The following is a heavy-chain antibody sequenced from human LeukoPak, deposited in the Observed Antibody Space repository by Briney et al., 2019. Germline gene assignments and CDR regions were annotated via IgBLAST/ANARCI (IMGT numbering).Heavy chain of an antibody. V-gene: IGHV1-2*02. J-gene: IGHJ5*02. CDR3: ARGDKKENQSGPSGYFDP. CDR2: INPNSGGT. CDR1: GYTFSGYH. Sequence: ASVKVSCKASGYTFSGYHIHWVRQAPGQGLEWMGWINPNSGGTNFAPKFHGRVSLTRDTSINTAYMELTSLRSDDTAVYYCARGDKKENQSGPSGYFDPWGQGTLVTVSS. D-gene: IGHD3-10*01.